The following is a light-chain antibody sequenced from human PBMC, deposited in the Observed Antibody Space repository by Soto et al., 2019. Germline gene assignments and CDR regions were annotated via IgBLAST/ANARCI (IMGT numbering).Light chain of an antibody. Sequence: EIVLTQSPGTLSLSPGEGATLSCRASQSVSSSNLAWYQHKPGQAPRLVMYGASSRATGIPDRFSGSGSGTDFTLTISRLEPEDFAIYYCHQYGSSPVSFGQGTKLEIK. CDR3: HQYGSSPVS. CDR1: QSVSSSN. J-gene: IGKJ2*03. V-gene: IGKV3-20*01. CDR2: GAS.